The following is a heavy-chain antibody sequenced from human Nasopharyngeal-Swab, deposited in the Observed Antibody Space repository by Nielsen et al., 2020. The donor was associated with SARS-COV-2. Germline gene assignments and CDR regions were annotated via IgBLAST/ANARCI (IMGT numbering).Heavy chain of an antibody. D-gene: IGHD1-26*01. J-gene: IGHJ4*02. V-gene: IGHV3-74*03. CDR2: VNSDGSLI. CDR1: GFTFSSYA. CDR3: VRGMGDY. Sequence: GGSLRLSCAASGFTFSSYAMTWVRQAPGKGLVWVSRVNSDGSLITYADSVKGRFTISRDNARSTLYLQMNSVRAEDTAVYYCVRGMGDYWGRGTLVTVSS.